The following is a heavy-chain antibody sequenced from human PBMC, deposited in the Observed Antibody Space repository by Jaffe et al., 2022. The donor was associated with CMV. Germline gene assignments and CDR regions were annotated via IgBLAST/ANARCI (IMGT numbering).Heavy chain of an antibody. CDR2: ISGSGGST. D-gene: IGHD1-7*01. V-gene: IGHV3-23*01. CDR3: AKERGNWNSGGFDY. Sequence: EVQLLESGGGLVQPGGSLRLSCTPSGFTFGCCAMSWVRQAPGKGLEWVSVISGSGGSTYYADSVKGRFTISRDNSGTTLFLQMNSLRIEDTATYYCAKERGNWNSGGFDYWGQGTLVTVSS. J-gene: IGHJ4*02. CDR1: GFTFGCCA.